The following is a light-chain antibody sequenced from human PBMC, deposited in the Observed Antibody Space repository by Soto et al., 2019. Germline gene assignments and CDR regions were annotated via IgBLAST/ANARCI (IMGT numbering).Light chain of an antibody. V-gene: IGKV2-30*01. J-gene: IGKJ1*01. CDR2: KAS. Sequence: DVVMTQSPLSLPVTLGQSASISCSSSQSVVYSRDGIAYLSWFQQRPGQSPRRLIYKASKRDSGVPDRFSGSGSGNDFTLTISRVETENVGVYYCMQGTHWPPTFSPGTKVELK. CDR1: QSVVYSRDGIAY. CDR3: MQGTHWPPT.